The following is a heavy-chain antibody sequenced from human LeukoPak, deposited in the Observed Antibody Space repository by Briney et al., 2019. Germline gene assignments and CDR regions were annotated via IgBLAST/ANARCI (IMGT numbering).Heavy chain of an antibody. D-gene: IGHD3-9*01. CDR3: ARGPGTYYDILTGYYTSADYFDY. J-gene: IGHJ4*02. Sequence: GGSLRLSCAASGFTFSSYGMHWVRQAPGKGLEWVAFIRYDGSNKYYADSVKGRFTISRDNAKNSLYLQMNSLRAEDTAVYYCARGPGTYYDILTGYYTSADYFDYWGQGTLVTVSS. CDR1: GFTFSSYG. CDR2: IRYDGSNK. V-gene: IGHV3-30*02.